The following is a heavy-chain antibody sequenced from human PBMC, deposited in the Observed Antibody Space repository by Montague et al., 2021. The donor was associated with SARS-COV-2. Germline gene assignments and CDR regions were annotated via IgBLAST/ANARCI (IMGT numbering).Heavy chain of an antibody. J-gene: IGHJ6*02. CDR2: IYTSGST. Sequence: TLSLTCTVSGGSISSGSYYWSWIRQPAGKGLEWIGRIYTSGSTNYNPSLKSRVTIPVDTSKNQFSLRLSSVTAADTAVYYCARVGVGTMVRGVIPAYYYYGMDVWGQGTTVTVSS. CDR3: ARVGVGTMVRGVIPAYYYYGMDV. D-gene: IGHD3-10*01. V-gene: IGHV4-61*02. CDR1: GGSISSGSYY.